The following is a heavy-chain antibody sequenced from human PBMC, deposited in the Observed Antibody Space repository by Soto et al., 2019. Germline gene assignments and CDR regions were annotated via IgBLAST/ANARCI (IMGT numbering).Heavy chain of an antibody. D-gene: IGHD3-10*01. CDR2: IIGSGSNT. Sequence: GGSLSLSCAASGFTFSSYALSWVRQAPGKGLEWVSTIIGSGSNTYYADSVKGRFTISRDNSKNTLYLQMISLRAEDTAVYYCAKLIISVTNTIDYFDYWGQGTLVTVSS. V-gene: IGHV3-23*01. CDR1: GFTFSSYA. J-gene: IGHJ4*02. CDR3: AKLIISVTNTIDYFDY.